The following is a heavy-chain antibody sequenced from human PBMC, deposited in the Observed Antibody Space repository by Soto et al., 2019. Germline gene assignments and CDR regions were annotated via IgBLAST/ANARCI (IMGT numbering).Heavy chain of an antibody. CDR2: ISNRGDT. J-gene: IGHJ3*02. CDR3: AREPRYCRGGSCSITGDAYDI. Sequence: EVQLVESGGGLVQPGGSLRLSCTASGFIVSDTYVNWVRQAPGKGLEWVSVISNRGDTHYADSVRGRFSLSRDISDNTLHLQMNNLRVEDTAVYYCAREPRYCRGGSCSITGDAYDIWGQGTMDTVSS. CDR1: GFIVSDTY. V-gene: IGHV3-66*01. D-gene: IGHD2-15*01.